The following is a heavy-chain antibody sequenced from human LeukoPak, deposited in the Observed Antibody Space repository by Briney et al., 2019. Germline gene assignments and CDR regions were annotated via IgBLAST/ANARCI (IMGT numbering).Heavy chain of an antibody. D-gene: IGHD1-14*01. V-gene: IGHV3-30*02. CDR2: IRYDGSNK. Sequence: GGSLRLSCAASGFTFSSYGMHWVRQAPGKGLEWVAFIRYDGSNKYYADSVKGRFTISRDNSKNTLYLQMNSLRAEDTAVYYCASQPEDWFDPWGQGTLVTVSS. CDR3: ASQPEDWFDP. CDR1: GFTFSSYG. J-gene: IGHJ5*02.